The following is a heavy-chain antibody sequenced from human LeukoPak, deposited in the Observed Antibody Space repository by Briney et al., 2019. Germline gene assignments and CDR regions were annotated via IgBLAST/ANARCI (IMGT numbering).Heavy chain of an antibody. D-gene: IGHD6-19*01. CDR2: IYYSGST. CDR3: ARFFGSGRKYYFDY. J-gene: IGHJ4*02. V-gene: IGHV4-39*07. CDR1: GGSISSSSYY. Sequence: PTETLSLTCTVSGGSISSSSYYWGWIRQPPVKGLEWIGSIYYSGSTYYNPSLKSRVTISVDTSKNQFSLKLSSVTAADTAVYYCARFFGSGRKYYFDYWGQGTLVTVSS.